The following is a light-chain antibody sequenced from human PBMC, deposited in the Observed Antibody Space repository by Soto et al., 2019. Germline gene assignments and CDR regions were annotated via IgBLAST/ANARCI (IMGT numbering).Light chain of an antibody. J-gene: IGLJ2*01. V-gene: IGLV4-69*01. CDR1: SGHNNYA. Sequence: QLVLTQSPSASASLGASVKLTCTLSSGHNNYAIAWHQQQPEKGPRFLMKINSEGSHIKGDGIPDRFSGSSSGAERYLIISSLQSEDEADYYCQTWGTGIRVFGGGTKLTVL. CDR3: QTWGTGIRV. CDR2: INSEGSH.